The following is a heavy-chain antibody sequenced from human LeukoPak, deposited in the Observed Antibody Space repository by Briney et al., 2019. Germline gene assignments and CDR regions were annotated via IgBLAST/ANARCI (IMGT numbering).Heavy chain of an antibody. J-gene: IGHJ4*02. V-gene: IGHV1-8*01. CDR2: MNPNSGNT. CDR1: GYTFTSYD. Sequence: ASVKVSCKASGYTFTSYDINWVRQATGQGLEWMGWMNPNSGNTGYAQKFQGRVTMTRNTSISTAYMELSSLRSEDTAVYYCARGPLYGGSGSYYNGDYWGQGTLVTVSS. D-gene: IGHD3-10*01. CDR3: ARGPLYGGSGSYYNGDY.